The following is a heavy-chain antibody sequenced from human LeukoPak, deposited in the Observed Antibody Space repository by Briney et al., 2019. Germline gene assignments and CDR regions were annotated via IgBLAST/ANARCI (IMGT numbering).Heavy chain of an antibody. J-gene: IGHJ4*02. CDR1: GGSFSGYY. CDR3: ARGRRSRGAARLYYFDY. Sequence: SETLSLTCAVYGGSFSGYYWRWIRQPPGKGVEWIGEINHSGSTNYNPSLKSRVTISVDTSKHQFSLKLSSVTAADTAVYYCARGRRSRGAARLYYFDYWGQGTLVTVSS. V-gene: IGHV4-34*01. D-gene: IGHD6-6*01. CDR2: INHSGST.